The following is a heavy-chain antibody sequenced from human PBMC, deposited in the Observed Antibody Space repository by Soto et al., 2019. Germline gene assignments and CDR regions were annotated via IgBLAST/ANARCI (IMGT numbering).Heavy chain of an antibody. CDR2: IWYDGSNK. J-gene: IGHJ4*02. V-gene: IGHV3-33*01. CDR3: ARNYYDSGGGFDY. CDR1: GFTFSSHG. Sequence: GGSLRLSCVASGFTFSSHGMRWVRQAPGKGLEWVAVIWYDGSNKDYADAVKGRFTTSRDNSKNTLYLQMNSLRAEDTAVYYCARNYYDSGGGFDYWGQGTLVTVSS. D-gene: IGHD3-22*01.